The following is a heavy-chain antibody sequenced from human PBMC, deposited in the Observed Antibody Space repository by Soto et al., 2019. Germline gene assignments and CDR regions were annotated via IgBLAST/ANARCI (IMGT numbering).Heavy chain of an antibody. V-gene: IGHV1-18*01. J-gene: IGHJ4*02. CDR1: GYTFTNFG. Sequence: QVQLVQSGAEVKKPGASVKVSCKTSGYTFTNFGXXXXXXXXGQGLEWMGWISAYNGNTNYAQNFQGRVTMTTDTXXXXXXXXXXXXXXXXXXXXXXXXXXXXIDYWGQGTLVTVSS. CDR2: ISAYNGNT. CDR3: XXXXXXIDY.